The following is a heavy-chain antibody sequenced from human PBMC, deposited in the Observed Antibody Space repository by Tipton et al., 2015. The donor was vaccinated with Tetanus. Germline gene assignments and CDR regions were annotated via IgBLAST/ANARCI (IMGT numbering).Heavy chain of an antibody. Sequence: TLSLTCTVSGGSVNDGRFYWTWIRQPPGKGLQWIGYVYYSGTTHYNPSLKSRVTISIDRSKNQLSLKLTSVTAADTAVYYCARATSTGPAHNWFDPWGQGTLVTVSS. V-gene: IGHV4-30-2*01. CDR2: VYYSGTT. J-gene: IGHJ5*02. CDR1: GGSVNDGRFY. D-gene: IGHD2-8*02. CDR3: ARATSTGPAHNWFDP.